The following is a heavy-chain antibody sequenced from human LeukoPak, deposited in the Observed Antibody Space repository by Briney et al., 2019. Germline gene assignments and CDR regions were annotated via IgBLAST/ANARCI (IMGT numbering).Heavy chain of an antibody. CDR1: GFTFSSYS. D-gene: IGHD3-10*01. CDR3: ARYYYYGSRNYFDY. Sequence: GGSLRLSCAASGFTFSSYSMNWVRQAPGKGLEWVSSISSSSDHIYYADSVKGRFTVSRDNAKSSLYLQMHSLRAEDTAVYYCARYYYYGSRNYFDYWGQGTLVTVSS. CDR2: ISSSSDHI. J-gene: IGHJ4*02. V-gene: IGHV3-21*01.